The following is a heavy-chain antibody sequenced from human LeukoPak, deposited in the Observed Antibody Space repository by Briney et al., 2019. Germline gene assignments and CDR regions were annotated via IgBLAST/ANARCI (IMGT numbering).Heavy chain of an antibody. J-gene: IGHJ5*02. V-gene: IGHV3-11*01. CDR3: ARGDVAADYENH. Sequence: LRNSRTAAGGTCGDHYMSWIRQKPGKGLEWVSYISSSGSTIYYADSVKGRFTISRDNAKNSLYLQMNSLRAEDTAVYYCARGDVAADYENHWGQGTLVTVSS. CDR2: ISSSGSTI. CDR1: GGTCGDHY. D-gene: IGHD6-13*01.